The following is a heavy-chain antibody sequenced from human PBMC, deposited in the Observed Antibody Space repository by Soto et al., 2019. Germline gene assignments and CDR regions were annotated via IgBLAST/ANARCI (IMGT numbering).Heavy chain of an antibody. J-gene: IGHJ6*03. Sequence: EVHLVESGGDLVQPGGSLRLSCTTSGFTFNSYWMSWVRQAPGKGLEWVANIKHDGSEKYYVDSVKGRSTISRDNAKNSLYLQMNSLRAEDTAVYYCARAPTYYDFWSGYKYMDVWGRGTTVTVSS. CDR3: ARAPTYYDFWSGYKYMDV. CDR1: GFTFNSYW. V-gene: IGHV3-7*01. CDR2: IKHDGSEK. D-gene: IGHD3-3*01.